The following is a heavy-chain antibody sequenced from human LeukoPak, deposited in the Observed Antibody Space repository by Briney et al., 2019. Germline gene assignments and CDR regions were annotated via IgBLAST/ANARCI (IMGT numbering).Heavy chain of an antibody. CDR2: INPNSGGT. J-gene: IGHJ6*03. CDR3: ARNFREDFSFYYYYYYMDV. V-gene: IGHV1-2*02. Sequence: GASVKVSCKASGYTFTGYYMHWVRQAPGQGLEWMGWINPNSGGTNYAQKFQGRVTMTRDTSISTAYMELRRLRSDDTAVYYCARNFREDFSFYYYYYYMDVWGKGTTVTVSS. D-gene: IGHD3-16*02. CDR1: GYTFTGYY.